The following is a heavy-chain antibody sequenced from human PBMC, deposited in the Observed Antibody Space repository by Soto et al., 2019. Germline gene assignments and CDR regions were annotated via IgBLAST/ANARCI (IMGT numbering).Heavy chain of an antibody. CDR1: GFTFSSYG. V-gene: IGHV3-33*01. CDR3: ARDPGIYCSSTSCYTSTHSFDY. J-gene: IGHJ4*02. D-gene: IGHD2-2*02. CDR2: IWYDGSNK. Sequence: RRLSCAASGFTFSSYGMHWVRQAPGKGLEWVAVIWYDGSNKYYADSVKGRFTISRDNSKNTLYLQMNSLRAEDTAVYYCARDPGIYCSSTSCYTSTHSFDYWGQGTLVTVSS.